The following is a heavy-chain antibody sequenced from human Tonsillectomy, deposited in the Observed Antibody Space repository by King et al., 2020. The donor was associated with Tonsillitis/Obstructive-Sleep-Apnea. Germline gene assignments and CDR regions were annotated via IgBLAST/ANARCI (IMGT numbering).Heavy chain of an antibody. D-gene: IGHD3-3*01. CDR3: ARGVAARDEGGYDFWSGYNNWFDP. V-gene: IGHV1-3*01. Sequence: QLVQSGAEVKKPGASVKVSCKASGYTFTSYAMHWVRQAPGQRLEWMGWINAGNGNTKYSQKFQGRVTITRDTSASTAYMELSSLRSEATAVYYCARGVAARDEGGYDFWSGYNNWFDPWGQGTLVTVSS. CDR2: INAGNGNT. CDR1: GYTFTSYA. J-gene: IGHJ5*02.